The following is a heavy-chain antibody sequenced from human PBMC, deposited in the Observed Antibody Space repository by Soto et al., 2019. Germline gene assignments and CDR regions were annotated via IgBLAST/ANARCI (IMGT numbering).Heavy chain of an antibody. Sequence: ASVKVSCKVSGYTLTELSTHWVRQAPGKGLEWMGGFDIEDGGTIYAQKFQGRVTMTEDTSTDTAYMELSSLRSEDTAVYYCATGRLSIAAALLGHWGQGTLVTVSS. V-gene: IGHV1-24*01. D-gene: IGHD6-13*01. CDR1: GYTLTELS. CDR3: ATGRLSIAAALLGH. CDR2: FDIEDGGT. J-gene: IGHJ4*02.